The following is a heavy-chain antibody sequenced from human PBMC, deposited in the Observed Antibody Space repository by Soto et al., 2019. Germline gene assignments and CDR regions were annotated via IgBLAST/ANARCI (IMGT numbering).Heavy chain of an antibody. CDR2: IRSKAYGGTT. CDR3: TRYFNWFDP. CDR1: GFTFGDNA. J-gene: IGHJ5*02. Sequence: PGGSLRLSCTASGFTFGDNAMSWVRQAPGKGLEWVGFIRSKAYGGTTEYAASVKGRFTISGDDSKSIAYLQMNSLKTEDTAVYYCTRYFNWFDPWGQGTLVTSPQ. V-gene: IGHV3-49*04.